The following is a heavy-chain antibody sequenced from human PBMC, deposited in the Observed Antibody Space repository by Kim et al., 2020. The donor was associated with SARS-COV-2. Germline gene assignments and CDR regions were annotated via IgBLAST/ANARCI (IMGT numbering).Heavy chain of an antibody. Sequence: SETLSLTCTVSGGSISSYYCSWIRQPPGKGLEWIGYIYYSGSTNYNPSLKSRVTISVDTSKNQFSLKLSSVTAADTAVYYCAREGGEMAEFDYWGQGTLVTVSS. V-gene: IGHV4-59*01. CDR2: IYYSGST. J-gene: IGHJ4*02. D-gene: IGHD3-10*01. CDR1: GGSISSYY. CDR3: AREGGEMAEFDY.